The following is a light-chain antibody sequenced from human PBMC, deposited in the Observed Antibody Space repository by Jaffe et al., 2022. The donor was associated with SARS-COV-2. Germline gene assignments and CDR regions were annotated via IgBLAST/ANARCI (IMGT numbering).Light chain of an antibody. CDR3: QAWDSSTGGGV. J-gene: IGLJ1*01. V-gene: IGLV3-1*01. CDR2: QDS. CDR1: KLGDKY. Sequence: SYELTQPPSVSVSPGQTASITCSGDKLGDKYACWYQQKPGQSPVLVIYQDSKRPSGIPERFSGSNSGNTATLTISGTQAMDEADYYCQAWDSSTGGGVFGTGTKVTVL.